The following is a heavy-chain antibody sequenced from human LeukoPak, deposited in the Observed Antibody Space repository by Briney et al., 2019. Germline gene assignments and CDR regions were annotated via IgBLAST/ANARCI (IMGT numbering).Heavy chain of an antibody. CDR3: ARDRGSSSSWYSDY. CDR2: ISAYNGNT. V-gene: IGHV1-18*01. Sequence: GASVKVSCKASGYTFTSYGISWVRQAPGQGLEWMGWISAYNGNTNYAQKLQGRVTMTTDTSTSTAYMELRSLRSDDTAVYYRARDRGSSSSWYSDYWGQGTLVTVSS. D-gene: IGHD6-13*01. J-gene: IGHJ4*02. CDR1: GYTFTSYG.